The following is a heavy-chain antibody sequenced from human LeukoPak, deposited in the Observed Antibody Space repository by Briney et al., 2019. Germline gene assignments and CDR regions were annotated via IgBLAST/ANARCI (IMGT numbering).Heavy chain of an antibody. Sequence: PSETLSLTCTVSGVSISSGDYYWSWIRQPPGKGLEWIGYIYYSGSTYYNPSLKSRVTISVDTSKNQFSLKLSSVTAADTAVYYYARSTYCSGGSCYLPFDYWGQGTLVTVSS. J-gene: IGHJ4*02. V-gene: IGHV4-30-4*01. CDR1: GVSISSGDYY. D-gene: IGHD2-15*01. CDR2: IYYSGST. CDR3: ARSTYCSGGSCYLPFDY.